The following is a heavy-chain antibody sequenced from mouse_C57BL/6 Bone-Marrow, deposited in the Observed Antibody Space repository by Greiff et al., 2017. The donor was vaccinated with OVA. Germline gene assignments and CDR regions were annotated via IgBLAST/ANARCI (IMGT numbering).Heavy chain of an antibody. CDR2: IYPRDGST. J-gene: IGHJ4*01. Sequence: QVQLQQSGPELVKPGASVKLSCKASGYTFTSYEINWVKQRPGQGLEWIGWIYPRDGSTKYNEKFKGKATLTVDTSSSTAYMELHSLTSEDSAVYFCARPLTGLYYYAMDYWGQGTSVTVSS. CDR3: ARPLTGLYYYAMDY. D-gene: IGHD4-1*01. CDR1: GYTFTSYE. V-gene: IGHV1-85*01.